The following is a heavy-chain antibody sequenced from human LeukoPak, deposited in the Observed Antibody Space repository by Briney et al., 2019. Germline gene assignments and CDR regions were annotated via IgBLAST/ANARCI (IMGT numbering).Heavy chain of an antibody. CDR2: IYTSGST. CDR3: ARLSRKGYYYGSGSSDY. CDR1: GGSISSYY. V-gene: IGHV4-4*07. J-gene: IGHJ4*02. Sequence: SETLSLTCTVSGGSISSYYWSWIRQPAGKGLEWIGRIYTSGSTNYNPSLKSRVTMSVDTSKNQFSLKLSSVTAADTAVYYCARLSRKGYYYGSGSSDYWGQGTLVTVSS. D-gene: IGHD3-10*01.